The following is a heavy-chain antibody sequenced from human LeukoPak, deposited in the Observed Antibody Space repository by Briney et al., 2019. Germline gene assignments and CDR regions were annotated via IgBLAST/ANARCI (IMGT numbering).Heavy chain of an antibody. D-gene: IGHD6-13*01. CDR1: GGSISSYY. V-gene: IGHV4-59*12. CDR2: IYHSGST. J-gene: IGHJ4*02. CDR3: ARLVAATGNFDY. Sequence: SETLSLTCTVSGGSISSYYWGWIRQPPGKGLEWIGYIYHSGSTYYNPSLKSRVTISVDRSKNQFSLKLSSVTAADTAVYYCARLVAATGNFDYWGQGTLVTVSS.